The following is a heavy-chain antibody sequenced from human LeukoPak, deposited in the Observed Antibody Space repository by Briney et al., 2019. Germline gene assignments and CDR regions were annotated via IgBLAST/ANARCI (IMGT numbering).Heavy chain of an antibody. CDR2: IYYTGST. CDR1: GGSINNYF. V-gene: IGHV4-59*01. D-gene: IGHD6-19*01. J-gene: IGHJ4*02. Sequence: SETLSLTCTVSGGSINNYFWSWIRQPPGEGLEWIGYIYYTGSTNYNPSLKGRVTISVDTSKNQFSLKLSSVTAADTAVYYCARLSSGWYPNFDYWGQGTLVTVSS. CDR3: ARLSSGWYPNFDY.